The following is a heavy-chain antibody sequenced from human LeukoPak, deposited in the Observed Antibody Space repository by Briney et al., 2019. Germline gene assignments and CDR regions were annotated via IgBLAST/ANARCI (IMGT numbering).Heavy chain of an antibody. CDR1: GFTFSDYY. Sequence: SGGSLGLSCAASGFTFSDYYMSWIRQAPGKGLEWVSYISSSSSYTNYADSVKGRFTISRDNAKNSLYLQMNSLRAEDTAVYYCARVGIAAADYGMDVWGKGTTVTVSS. D-gene: IGHD6-13*01. V-gene: IGHV3-11*06. CDR2: ISSSSSYT. CDR3: ARVGIAAADYGMDV. J-gene: IGHJ6*04.